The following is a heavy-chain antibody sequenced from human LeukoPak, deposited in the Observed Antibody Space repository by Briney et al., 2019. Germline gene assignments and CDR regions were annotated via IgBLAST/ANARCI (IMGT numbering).Heavy chain of an antibody. D-gene: IGHD3/OR15-3a*01. CDR2: LNPNNGGT. CDR1: GYTFTGFG. Sequence: ASVKVSCKASGYTFTGFGIHWLRQAPGQGLECMGWLNPNNGGTDLAQKFEGRLTLTRDTSINTAYMELNSLRSDDTAIYYCARKSLWTIDFWGQGSLVTVSS. V-gene: IGHV1-2*02. CDR3: ARKSLWTIDF. J-gene: IGHJ4*02.